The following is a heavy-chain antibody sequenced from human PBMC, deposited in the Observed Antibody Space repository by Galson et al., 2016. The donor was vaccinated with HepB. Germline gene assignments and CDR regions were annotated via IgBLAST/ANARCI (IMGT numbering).Heavy chain of an antibody. Sequence: SLRLSCAASGFIFSVYNMNWARPAPGQGLEWIAWITSSSDTMYYADSVKGRSTISRDNAKNSLYLEMNSLRDEYTVVYYCSRDDYFRLGYWGQGTLVTVSS. D-gene: IGHD3-16*01. CDR1: GFIFSVYN. J-gene: IGHJ4*02. CDR3: SRDDYFRLGY. V-gene: IGHV3-48*02. CDR2: ITSSSDTM.